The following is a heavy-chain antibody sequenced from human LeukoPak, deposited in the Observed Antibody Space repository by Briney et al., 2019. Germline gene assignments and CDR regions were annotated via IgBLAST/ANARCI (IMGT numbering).Heavy chain of an antibody. CDR2: IYPGESDT. V-gene: IGHV5-51*01. D-gene: IGHD3-10*01. CDR1: GYTFSNYW. J-gene: IGHJ3*02. CDR3: ARLSGRFAFDI. Sequence: GESLKISCKGSGYTFSNYWIGWVRQMPGKGLEWMGIIYPGESDTRYSPSFQGQVTISADKSISTAYLQWSSLKASDTAMYYCARLSGRFAFDIWGQGTMVTVSS.